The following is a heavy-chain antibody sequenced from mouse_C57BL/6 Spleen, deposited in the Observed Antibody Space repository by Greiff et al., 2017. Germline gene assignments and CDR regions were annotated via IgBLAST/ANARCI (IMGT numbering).Heavy chain of an antibody. D-gene: IGHD4-1*01. V-gene: IGHV1-80*01. CDR2: IYPGDGAT. Sequence: QVQLKESGAGLVKPGASVKISCKASGSAFSSYWMTWVKQRPGKGLEWIGQIYPGDGATNYNGKFKGKATLTADKSSSTAYMQLSSLTSEDSAVYFCARSELGRYAMDYWGQGTSVTVSS. J-gene: IGHJ4*01. CDR3: ARSELGRYAMDY. CDR1: GSAFSSYW.